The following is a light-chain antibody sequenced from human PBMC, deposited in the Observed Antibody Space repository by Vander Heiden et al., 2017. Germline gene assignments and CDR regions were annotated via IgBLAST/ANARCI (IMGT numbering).Light chain of an antibody. CDR3: QQYGSSPFT. V-gene: IGKV3-20*01. CDR2: GAS. Sequence: EIVLTPSPGTLSLSPGERATLSCRASQSVRSSSLAWYQQKPGQAPRLLIYGASSRATGIPDRFSGSGSGTDFTLTISRLEPEDFAVYYCQQYGSSPFTFGPGTKVDIK. CDR1: QSVRSSS. J-gene: IGKJ3*01.